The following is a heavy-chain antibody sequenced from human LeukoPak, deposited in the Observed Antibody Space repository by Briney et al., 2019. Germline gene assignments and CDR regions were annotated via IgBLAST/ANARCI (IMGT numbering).Heavy chain of an antibody. CDR2: ISPDGSTT. Sequence: PVGSLRLSCAASGFSISSYWMHWVRQVPGKGLVWVSRISPDGSTTGYADSVKGRFTASRDNARNTLYLQINSLRAEDSAVYYCTRDRTTITLFELWGQGTLVTVSS. CDR1: GFSISSYW. V-gene: IGHV3-74*01. D-gene: IGHD4-11*01. CDR3: TRDRTTITLFEL. J-gene: IGHJ4*02.